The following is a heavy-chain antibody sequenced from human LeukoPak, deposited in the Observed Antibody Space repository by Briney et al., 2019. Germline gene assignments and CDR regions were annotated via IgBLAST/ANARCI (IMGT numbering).Heavy chain of an antibody. CDR1: GGSISSGGYS. Sequence: SETLSLTCAVSGGSISSGGYSWSWIRQPPGKGLEWIGYIYHSGSTYYNPSLKSRVTISVDRSKNQFSLKLSSVTAADTAVYYCAKEVAIFGVVFNPLFDYWGQGTLVTVSS. CDR3: AKEVAIFGVVFNPLFDY. J-gene: IGHJ4*02. D-gene: IGHD3-3*01. CDR2: IYHSGST. V-gene: IGHV4-30-2*01.